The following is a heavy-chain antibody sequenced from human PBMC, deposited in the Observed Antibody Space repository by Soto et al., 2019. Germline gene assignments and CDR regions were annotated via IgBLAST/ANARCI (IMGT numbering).Heavy chain of an antibody. CDR2: TYYRSKWYN. Sequence: SQTLSLTCAISGDSVSSNSAAWNWIRQSPSRGLEWLGRTYYRSKWYNDYAVSVKSRITINPDTSKNQFSLQLNSVTPEDTAVYYCAREIPTRHPSDYYYYDGMDVWGQGTTVTVSS. CDR1: GDSVSSNSAA. J-gene: IGHJ6*02. CDR3: AREIPTRHPSDYYYYDGMDV. D-gene: IGHD1-1*01. V-gene: IGHV6-1*01.